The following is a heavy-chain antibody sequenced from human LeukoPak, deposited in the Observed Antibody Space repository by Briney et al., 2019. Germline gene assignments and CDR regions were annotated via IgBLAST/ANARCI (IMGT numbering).Heavy chain of an antibody. CDR3: ATFGYSSGWSHFDY. Sequence: ASVKVSCKVSGYTLTELSMHWVRQAPGKGLEWMGGFDPEDGETIYAQKFQGRVTMTEDTSTDTAYMELSSLRSEDTAVYCCATFGYSSGWSHFDYWGQGTLVTVSS. V-gene: IGHV1-24*01. J-gene: IGHJ4*02. CDR2: FDPEDGET. CDR1: GYTLTELS. D-gene: IGHD6-19*01.